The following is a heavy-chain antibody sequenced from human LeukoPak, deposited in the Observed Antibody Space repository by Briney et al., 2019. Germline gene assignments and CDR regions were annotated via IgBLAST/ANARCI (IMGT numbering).Heavy chain of an antibody. J-gene: IGHJ4*02. CDR1: GFTFSSYG. V-gene: IGHV3-30*03. CDR3: AREGSSSGWYDC. CDR2: IPYDGSNK. Sequence: GGSLRLSCAASGFTFSSYGMHWVRQAPGKGLEWVAVIPYDGSNKYYADSVKGRFTISRDNSKNTLYLQMNSLRAEDTAVYYCAREGSSSGWYDCWGQGTLVTVSS. D-gene: IGHD6-19*01.